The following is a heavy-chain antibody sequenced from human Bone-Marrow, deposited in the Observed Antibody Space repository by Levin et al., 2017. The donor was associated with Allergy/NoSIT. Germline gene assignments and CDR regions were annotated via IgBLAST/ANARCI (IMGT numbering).Heavy chain of an antibody. CDR2: ISANGDRR. CDR1: GFALSGYP. CDR3: AKLTPAASAADY. V-gene: IGHV3-23*01. Sequence: ASVKVSCAASGFALSGYPMSWVRQAPGRGLEWVSSISANGDRRYHADSVEGRLTVSRDNSKNTLYLQMKSLRAEDTAMYFCAKLTPAASAADYWGQGTLVTVSS. J-gene: IGHJ4*02. D-gene: IGHD6-25*01.